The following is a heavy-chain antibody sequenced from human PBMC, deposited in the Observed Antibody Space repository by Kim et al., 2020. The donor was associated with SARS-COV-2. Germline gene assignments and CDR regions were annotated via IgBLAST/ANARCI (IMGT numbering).Heavy chain of an antibody. CDR3: ARAFQLWLRYYYYGMD. J-gene: IGHJ6*01. V-gene: IGHV4-39*07. CDR1: GGSISSSSYY. Sequence: SETLSLTCTVSGGSISSSSYYWGWIRQPPGKGLEWIGSIYYSGSTYYNPSLKSRVTISVDTSKNQFSLKLSSVTAADTVVYYCARAFQLWLRYYYYGMD. D-gene: IGHD5-18*01. CDR2: IYYSGST.